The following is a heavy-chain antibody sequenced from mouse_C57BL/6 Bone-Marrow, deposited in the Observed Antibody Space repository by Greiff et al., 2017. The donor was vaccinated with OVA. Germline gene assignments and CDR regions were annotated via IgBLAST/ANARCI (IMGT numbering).Heavy chain of an antibody. D-gene: IGHD2-3*01. V-gene: IGHV1-78*01. J-gene: IGHJ3*01. CDR1: GYTFTDHT. CDR2: IYPRDGST. Sequence: QVQLQQSDAELVKPGASVKISCKASGYTFTDHTIHWMKQRPGQGLEWIGYIYPRDGSTKYNEKFKGKATLTVDKSSSTAYMQLNSLTSEDSAVYFGARSEESDGYYSWFAYWGQGTLVTVSA. CDR3: ARSEESDGYYSWFAY.